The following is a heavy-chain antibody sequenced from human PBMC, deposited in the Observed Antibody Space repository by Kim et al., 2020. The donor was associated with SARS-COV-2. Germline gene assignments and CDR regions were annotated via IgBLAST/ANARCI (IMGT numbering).Heavy chain of an antibody. CDR1: GFTFSCYA. J-gene: IGHJ4*01. CDR3: ARNGRLDRGAITMYYFD. Sequence: GGSLRLSCAASGFTFSCYAMHWVRQAPGKGLEWVAVITYDGSTKYYADSVKCRFTISRDNSKNSLYLQMNSLRAEDTAVYYCARNGRLDRGAITMYYFD. CDR2: ITYDGSTK. V-gene: IGHV3-30*04. D-gene: IGHD3-10*01.